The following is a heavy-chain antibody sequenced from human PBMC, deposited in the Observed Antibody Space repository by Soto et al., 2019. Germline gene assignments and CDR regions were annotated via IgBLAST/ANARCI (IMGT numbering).Heavy chain of an antibody. CDR2: INHSGST. D-gene: IGHD3-16*01. CDR1: GGSFSGYY. Sequence: QVQLQQWGAGLLKPSETLSLTCAVYGGSFSGYYWSWIRQPPGKGLEWIGEINHSGSTNYNPSLKWRGPKSVDTSKNRFSLRLGSGTAGDRGVYYCARGGGAGMDVWGQGTTVTVSS. J-gene: IGHJ6*02. CDR3: ARGGGAGMDV. V-gene: IGHV4-34*01.